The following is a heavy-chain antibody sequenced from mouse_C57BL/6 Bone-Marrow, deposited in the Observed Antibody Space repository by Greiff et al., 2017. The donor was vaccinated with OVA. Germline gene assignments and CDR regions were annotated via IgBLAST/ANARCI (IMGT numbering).Heavy chain of an antibody. CDR3: ARAGGRSPCYWYCEV. CDR1: GYTFTDYS. J-gene: IGHJ1*03. Sequence: EVQLHHSGPELVKPGASVKISCPASGYTFTDYSMTWVKQRPGKSLEWIGDINPNNGGTRYHQQFTGQATLTVDTASSTAYLELRSLTSEDSAVEYDARAGGRSPCYWYCEVWGTGTTVTVSS. V-gene: IGHV1-26*01. CDR2: INPNNGGT. D-gene: IGHD3-1*01.